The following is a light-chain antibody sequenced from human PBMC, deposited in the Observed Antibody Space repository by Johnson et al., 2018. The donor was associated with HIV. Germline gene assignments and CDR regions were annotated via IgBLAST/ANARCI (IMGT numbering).Light chain of an antibody. Sequence: QSVLTQPPSVSAAPGQKVTISCSGSSSNIGNNYVSWYQQLPGTAPKLLIYDNNKRPSGIPDRFSGSKSGTSATLVITGLQTGDEADYYCGTWDNSLSAYVFATGTKVTVL. CDR3: GTWDNSLSAYV. CDR2: DNN. V-gene: IGLV1-51*01. CDR1: SSNIGNNY. J-gene: IGLJ1*01.